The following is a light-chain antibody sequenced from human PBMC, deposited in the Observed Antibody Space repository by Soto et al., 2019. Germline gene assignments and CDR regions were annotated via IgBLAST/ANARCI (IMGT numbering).Light chain of an antibody. J-gene: IGLJ7*01. CDR2: KNN. CDR1: SSNIGNFY. Sequence: QSVLTQPPSASGTPGQRVTISCSGSSSNIGNFYVYWYQQLPGTAPKLLIYKNNQRPLGVPDRFSGSKSGTSASLAISGLRSEDEADYYSAAWDDSLSGPGVFGGGTQLTVL. CDR3: AAWDDSLSGPGV. V-gene: IGLV1-47*01.